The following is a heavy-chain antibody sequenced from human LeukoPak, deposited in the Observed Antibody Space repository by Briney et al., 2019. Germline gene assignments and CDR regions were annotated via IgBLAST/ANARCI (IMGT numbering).Heavy chain of an antibody. Sequence: GGSLRLSCAASGFTFSSYSMNWVRQAPGKGLEWVSSISSSSSYIYYGDSVKGRFTISRDNAKNSLYLQMNSLRAEDTAVYYCARDRGTYYFDYWGQGTLVTVSS. V-gene: IGHV3-21*04. CDR2: ISSSSSYI. D-gene: IGHD5-12*01. J-gene: IGHJ4*02. CDR3: ARDRGTYYFDY. CDR1: GFTFSSYS.